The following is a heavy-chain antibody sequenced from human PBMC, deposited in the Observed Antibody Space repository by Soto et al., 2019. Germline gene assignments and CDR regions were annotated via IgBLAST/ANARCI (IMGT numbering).Heavy chain of an antibody. CDR2: IYYSGST. CDR1: GGSISNGLYY. Sequence: SQTPSLTSTFSGGSISNGLYYWDWMRQHPGKGLECIGYIYYSGSTYYNPTLKSRLTIAVDTSKSQFSLKLSSVTAADTAVSYCVRFWPPPDYDPLTGYTEAFDYWGQGPLVTVSS. D-gene: IGHD3-9*01. CDR3: VRFWPPPDYDPLTGYTEAFDY. J-gene: IGHJ4*02. V-gene: IGHV4-30-4*01.